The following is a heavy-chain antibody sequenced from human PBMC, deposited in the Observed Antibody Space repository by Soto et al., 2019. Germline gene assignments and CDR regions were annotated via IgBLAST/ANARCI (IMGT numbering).Heavy chain of an antibody. Sequence: QVQLVQSGAEVRKPGASVKLSCQTSGYPFNSYHMHWVRQAPGQGLEWMGVINPTEGRTRYSQKFQDRDTMTRDTSTSTVYMELSSLRYEDTAMYFCARGREISFGYNWFDPWGQGTRVTVSS. J-gene: IGHJ5*02. CDR2: INPTEGRT. CDR3: ARGREISFGYNWFDP. D-gene: IGHD5-18*01. V-gene: IGHV1-46*02. CDR1: GYPFNSYH.